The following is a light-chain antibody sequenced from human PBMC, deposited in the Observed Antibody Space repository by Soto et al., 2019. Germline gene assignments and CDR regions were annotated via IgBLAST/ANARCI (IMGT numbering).Light chain of an antibody. J-gene: IGKJ1*01. CDR2: GAS. CDR3: QQYGSSPRT. CDR1: QSVYNDY. Sequence: EIVLTQSPGTLSLSPGERATLSCRASQSVYNDYLAWYQQKPGQAPRLLIYGASSRASGIPDRFSGSGSGTDFTLTISRLEPEDFAVYSCQQYGSSPRTFGQGTQVDIK. V-gene: IGKV3-20*01.